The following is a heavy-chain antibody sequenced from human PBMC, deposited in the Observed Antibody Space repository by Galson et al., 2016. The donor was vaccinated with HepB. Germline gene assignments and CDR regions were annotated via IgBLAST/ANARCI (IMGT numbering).Heavy chain of an antibody. J-gene: IGHJ4*02. Sequence: SLRLSCAASGFTVSSNYMSWVRQAPGKGLEWVSGIYSGGNTYYADSVKGRFTISRDNSKSTLYLQMNSLRVEDTAMYYCARDSPIWDWGQGTLVTVSS. D-gene: IGHD3-9*01. V-gene: IGHV3-53*01. CDR1: GFTVSSNY. CDR2: IYSGGNT. CDR3: ARDSPIWD.